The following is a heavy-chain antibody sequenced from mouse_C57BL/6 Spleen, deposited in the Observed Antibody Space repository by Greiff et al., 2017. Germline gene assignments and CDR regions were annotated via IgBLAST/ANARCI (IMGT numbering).Heavy chain of an antibody. Sequence: VQLQQPGAELVRPGASVKLSCKASGYTFTGYYIHWVKQRPGQGLEWIGSINPGTGDTNYNEKFKCKATLTLEKSSSTAYMQLSSLTSEDYAVYYCAGRVGDCSFDIDYWGQGTTLTVSS. CDR1: GYTFTGYY. CDR3: AGRVGDCSFDIDY. D-gene: IGHD1-1*01. J-gene: IGHJ2*01. CDR2: INPGTGDT. V-gene: IGHV1-76*01.